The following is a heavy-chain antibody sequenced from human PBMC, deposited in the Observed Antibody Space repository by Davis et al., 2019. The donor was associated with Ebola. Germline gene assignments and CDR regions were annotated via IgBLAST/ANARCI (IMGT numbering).Heavy chain of an antibody. V-gene: IGHV1-69*06. CDR1: GYTFNGYN. J-gene: IGHJ5*02. CDR3: ARADCSSTSCYALLGNWFDP. Sequence: SVKVSCKASGYTFNGYNMHWVRQAPGQGLEWMGGIIPIFGTANYAQKFQGRVTITADKSTNTAYMELSSLRSEDTAVYYCARADCSSTSCYALLGNWFDPWGQGTLVTVSS. D-gene: IGHD2-2*01. CDR2: IIPIFGTA.